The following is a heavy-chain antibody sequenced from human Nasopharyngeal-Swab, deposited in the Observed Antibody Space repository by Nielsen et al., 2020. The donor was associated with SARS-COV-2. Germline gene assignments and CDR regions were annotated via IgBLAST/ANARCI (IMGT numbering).Heavy chain of an antibody. CDR3: ARDTGCGGDFPKEVNSYGMDV. J-gene: IGHJ6*02. D-gene: IGHD2-21*01. V-gene: IGHV4-39*07. CDR2: IYYSGST. Sequence: WIRQPPGKGLEWIGSIYYSGSTYYNPSLKSRVTISVDTSKNQFSLKLSSVTAADTAVYYCARDTGCGGDFPKEVNSYGMDVWGQGTTVTVSS.